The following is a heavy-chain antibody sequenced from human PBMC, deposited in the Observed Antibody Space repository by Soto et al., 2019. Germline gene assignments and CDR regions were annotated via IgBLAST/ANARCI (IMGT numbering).Heavy chain of an antibody. CDR3: ASDFYGDYGADY. CDR2: ISSTGGTI. J-gene: IGHJ4*02. CDR1: GFTFSSYS. Sequence: EVQLVESGGDLVQPGGCLRLSCAASGFTFSSYSMNWVRQAPGKGLEWISYISSTGGTIYYADSVKGRFTISRDNAKNSLYLHMNSLRAEDTAVYYCASDFYGDYGADYWGQGTLVSVSS. V-gene: IGHV3-48*01. D-gene: IGHD4-17*01.